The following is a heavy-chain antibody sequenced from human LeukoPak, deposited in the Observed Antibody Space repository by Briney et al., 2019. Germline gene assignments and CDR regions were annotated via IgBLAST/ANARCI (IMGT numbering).Heavy chain of an antibody. CDR3: ARETGDSNFDY. CDR2: ISYDGSNK. V-gene: IGHV3-30*03. J-gene: IGHJ4*02. CDR1: GFTFSSYG. D-gene: IGHD7-27*01. Sequence: GGSLRLSCAASGFTFSSYGMHWVRQAPGKGLEWVAVISYDGSNKYYADSVKGRFTISRDNSKNTLYLQMNSLRAEDTAVYYCARETGDSNFDYWGQGTLVTVSS.